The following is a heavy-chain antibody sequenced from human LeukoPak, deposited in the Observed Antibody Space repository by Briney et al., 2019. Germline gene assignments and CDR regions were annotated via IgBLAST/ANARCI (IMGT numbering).Heavy chain of an antibody. Sequence: GGSLRLSCAASGFTFNNYAMNWVRQAPGKGLEWVSVISGSGSTTYYADSVKGRFTISRDSSKNTLYLQMNSLRAEDTAVYYCAKVSGGGLYYDGMDVWGQGTTVTVSS. V-gene: IGHV3-23*01. D-gene: IGHD1-14*01. CDR2: ISGSGSTT. CDR1: GFTFNNYA. CDR3: AKVSGGGLYYDGMDV. J-gene: IGHJ6*02.